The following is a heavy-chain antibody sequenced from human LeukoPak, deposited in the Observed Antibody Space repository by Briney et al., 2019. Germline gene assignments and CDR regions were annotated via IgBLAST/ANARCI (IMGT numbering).Heavy chain of an antibody. CDR1: GYTLTELS. Sequence: ASVTVSCKVSGYTLTELSMHWVRQAPGKGLEWMGGFDPEDGETIYAQMFQGRVTMTEDTSTDTAYMELSSLRYEDTAVYYCATGERDTAMANFDYWGQGTLVTVSS. V-gene: IGHV1-24*01. CDR3: ATGERDTAMANFDY. J-gene: IGHJ4*02. CDR2: FDPEDGET. D-gene: IGHD5-18*01.